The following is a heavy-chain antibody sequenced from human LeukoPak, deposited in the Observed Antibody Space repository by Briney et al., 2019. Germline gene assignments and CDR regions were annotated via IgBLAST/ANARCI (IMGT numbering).Heavy chain of an antibody. Sequence: GGSLRLSCAASGFTFSSYAMSWVRQAPGKGLEWVSAISGSGGSTYYADSVKGRFTISRDNAKNSLYLQMNSLRAEDTAVYYCARESRQWLVLGGVDYWGQGTLVTVSS. D-gene: IGHD6-19*01. CDR2: ISGSGGST. CDR3: ARESRQWLVLGGVDY. CDR1: GFTFSSYA. J-gene: IGHJ4*02. V-gene: IGHV3-23*01.